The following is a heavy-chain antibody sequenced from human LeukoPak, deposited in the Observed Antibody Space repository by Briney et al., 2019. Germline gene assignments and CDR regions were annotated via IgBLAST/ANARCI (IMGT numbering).Heavy chain of an antibody. D-gene: IGHD3-22*01. Sequence: ASVKVSCKASGYTFTSYGISWVRQAPGQGLEWMGIINPSGGSTSYAQKFQGRVTMTRDMSTSTVYMELSSLRSEDTAVYYCAKDYYDSSGYYNYYYYMDVWGKGTTVTISS. J-gene: IGHJ6*03. V-gene: IGHV1-46*01. CDR2: INPSGGST. CDR3: AKDYYDSSGYYNYYYYMDV. CDR1: GYTFTSYG.